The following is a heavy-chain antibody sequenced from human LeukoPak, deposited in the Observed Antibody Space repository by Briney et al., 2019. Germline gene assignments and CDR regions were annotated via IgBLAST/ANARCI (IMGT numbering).Heavy chain of an antibody. CDR2: TSGSGVNS. J-gene: IGHJ4*02. CDR1: GFTLRSYD. CDR3: AKEYSGYDFDY. D-gene: IGHD5-12*01. Sequence: GGSLRLSCAASGFTLRSYDMSWVRQAPGKGLEWVAATSGSGVNSYYADSVRGRFTISRDNSQNTLYLQMDSLRAEDTALYCCAKEYSGYDFDYWGQGTPVTVSS. V-gene: IGHV3-23*01.